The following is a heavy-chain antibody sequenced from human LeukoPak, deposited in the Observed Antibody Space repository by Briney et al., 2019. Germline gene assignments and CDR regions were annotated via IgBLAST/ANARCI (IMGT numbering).Heavy chain of an antibody. CDR2: ISSSGSTI. J-gene: IGHJ4*02. Sequence: PGGSLRLSCAASGFTFSDYYMSWIRQAPGKGLEWVSYISSSGSTIYYADSVKGRFTISRDNAKNSLYLQINSLRAEDTAVYYCAREPPGGYYDSSTPDYWGQGTLVTVSS. V-gene: IGHV3-11*04. CDR3: AREPPGGYYDSSTPDY. CDR1: GFTFSDYY. D-gene: IGHD3-22*01.